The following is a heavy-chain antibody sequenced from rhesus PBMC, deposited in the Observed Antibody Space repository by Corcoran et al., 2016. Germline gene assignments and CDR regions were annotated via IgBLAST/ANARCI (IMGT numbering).Heavy chain of an antibody. CDR1: GFTFGRYA. V-gene: IGHV1-198*02. CDR2: IIPLGGIT. D-gene: IGHD5-24*01. Sequence: QVQLVQSGAEVKKPGASVQVSCAASGFTFGRYATRLVRQAPGQGLEWMGVIIPLGGITNYAEKVQGRVTITADTSTSTAYMELSSLRSEDTAVYYCARDRNSGPGDYWGQGVLVTVSS. J-gene: IGHJ4*01. CDR3: ARDRNSGPGDY.